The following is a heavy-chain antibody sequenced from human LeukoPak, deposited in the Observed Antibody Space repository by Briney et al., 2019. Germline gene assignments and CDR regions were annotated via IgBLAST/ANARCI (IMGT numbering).Heavy chain of an antibody. CDR2: MDNASRYI. J-gene: IGHJ4*02. CDR3: ARGGVYSTSAVDY. CDR1: GFTFSFYS. D-gene: IGHD6-6*01. Sequence: GGSLRLSCAASGFTFSFYSMNWVRQAPGKGLEWVAYMDNASRYIYYADSVKGRFTISRDNARNSLYLQMNSLRADDTAVYYCARGGVYSTSAVDYWGQGTLVTVSS. V-gene: IGHV3-21*05.